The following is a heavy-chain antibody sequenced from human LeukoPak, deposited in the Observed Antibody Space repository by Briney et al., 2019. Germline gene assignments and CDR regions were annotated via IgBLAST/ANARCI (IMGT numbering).Heavy chain of an antibody. D-gene: IGHD3-9*01. CDR3: ARLGYDILTGYYEAFDC. J-gene: IGHJ4*02. CDR1: GYSFTSYW. V-gene: IGHV5-51*01. CDR2: IYPGDSDT. Sequence: GESLKISCKGSGYSFTSYWIGWVRPMPGKGLEWMGIIYPGDSDTRYSPSFQGQVTISADKSISTAYLQWSSLKASDTAMYYCARLGYDILTGYYEAFDCWGQGTLVTVSS.